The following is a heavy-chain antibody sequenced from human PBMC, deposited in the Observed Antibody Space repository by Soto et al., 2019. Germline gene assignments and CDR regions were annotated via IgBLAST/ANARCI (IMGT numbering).Heavy chain of an antibody. J-gene: IGHJ6*02. CDR3: ARDWWQQRENMDV. V-gene: IGHV3-48*01. Sequence: GGSLRLSCAASGFTFSSYSMNWVRQAPGKGLEWVSYISSSSSNIYYADSVKGRFTISRDNAKNSLYLQMNSLRGEDSAVYYCARDWWQQRENMDVWGQGTTVTVSS. CDR2: ISSSSSNI. D-gene: IGHD6-13*01. CDR1: GFTFSSYS.